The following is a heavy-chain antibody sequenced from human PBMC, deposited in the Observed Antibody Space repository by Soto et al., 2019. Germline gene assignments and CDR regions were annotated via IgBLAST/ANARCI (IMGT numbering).Heavy chain of an antibody. CDR3: AKGGQLLTEGGGY. CDR2: ISWNSGSI. V-gene: IGHV3-9*01. J-gene: IGHJ4*02. D-gene: IGHD2-2*01. Sequence: EVQLVESGGSLVQPGRSLRLSCAASEFTFDDYAMHWVRQAPGKGLEWVSGISWNSGSIGYADSVKGRFTISRDNAKNSPYLQMNSLRAEDTALYYCAKGGQLLTEGGGYWGQGTLVTVSS. CDR1: EFTFDDYA.